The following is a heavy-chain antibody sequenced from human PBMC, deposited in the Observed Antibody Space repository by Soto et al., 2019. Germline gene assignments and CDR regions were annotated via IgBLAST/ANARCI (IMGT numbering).Heavy chain of an antibody. D-gene: IGHD2-2*01. V-gene: IGHV3-23*01. CDR3: AKLFVVVAGNNGEVY. CDR2: ISGSGGST. CDR1: GFTFSSYA. J-gene: IGHJ4*01. Sequence: GGSLRLSCAASGFTFSSYAMSWVRQAPGKGLEWVSAISGSGGSTYYADSVKGRFTISRDNSKNTLYLQMNSLRAEDTAVYYCAKLFVVVAGNNGEVYCCHGTRVTVPS.